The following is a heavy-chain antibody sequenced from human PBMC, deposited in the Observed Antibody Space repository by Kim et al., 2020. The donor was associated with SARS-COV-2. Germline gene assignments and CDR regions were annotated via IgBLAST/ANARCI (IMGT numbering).Heavy chain of an antibody. CDR3: AKDVWDYSGMDA. J-gene: IGHJ6*02. CDR1: GFSLSNTA. D-gene: IGHD1-26*01. V-gene: IGHV3-23*01. CDR2: ISGHGRDT. Sequence: GGSLRLSCAVSGFSLSNTAMNWVRQAPGKGPEWVSAISGHGRDTYYGDSVKGRLTISRDTSKNTLYLQMNSLRAEDTAVYYCAKDVWDYSGMDAWGQGTT.